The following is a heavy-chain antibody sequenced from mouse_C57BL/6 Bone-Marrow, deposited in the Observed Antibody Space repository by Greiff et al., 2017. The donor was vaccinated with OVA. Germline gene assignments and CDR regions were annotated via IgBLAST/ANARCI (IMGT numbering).Heavy chain of an antibody. Sequence: QVQLQQSGAELVRPGASVKLSCKASGYTFTDYYINWVKQRPGQGLEWIARIYPGSGNTYYNEKFKGKATLTAEKSSSTAYMQLSSLTSEDSAVYFCARTEYYYGSSYDWYFDVWGTGTTVTVSS. CDR2: IYPGSGNT. V-gene: IGHV1-76*01. CDR3: ARTEYYYGSSYDWYFDV. D-gene: IGHD1-1*01. J-gene: IGHJ1*03. CDR1: GYTFTDYY.